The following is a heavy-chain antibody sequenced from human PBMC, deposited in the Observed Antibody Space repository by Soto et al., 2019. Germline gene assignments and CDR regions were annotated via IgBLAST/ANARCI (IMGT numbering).Heavy chain of an antibody. CDR2: IYTTGST. J-gene: IGHJ6*02. D-gene: IGHD2-21*02. CDR1: GGTISRNY. Sequence: QVQLQESGPGLVKPSETLSLTCTVSGGTISRNYWSWIRQPPGKGLEWIGYIYTTGSTVSNPSFKTRVPISVETSKNEFSVKLNSVTAADTAVYYCARDLWGYCGTDCSPLDVWGQGTTVTVSS. CDR3: ARDLWGYCGTDCSPLDV. V-gene: IGHV4-59*01.